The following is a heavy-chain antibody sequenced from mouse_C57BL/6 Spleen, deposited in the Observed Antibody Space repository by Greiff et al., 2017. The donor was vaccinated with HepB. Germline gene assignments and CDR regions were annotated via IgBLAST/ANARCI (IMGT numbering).Heavy chain of an antibody. CDR3: ARMGLRIMDYFDY. D-gene: IGHD1-1*01. CDR2: IWSGGST. V-gene: IGHV2-2*01. J-gene: IGHJ2*01. Sequence: QVHVKQSGPGLVQPSQSLSITCTVSGFSLTSYGVHWVRQSPGKGLEWLGVIWSGGSTDYNAAFISRLSISKDNSKSQVFFKMNSLQADDTAIYYCARMGLRIMDYFDYWGQGTTLTVSS. CDR1: GFSLTSYG.